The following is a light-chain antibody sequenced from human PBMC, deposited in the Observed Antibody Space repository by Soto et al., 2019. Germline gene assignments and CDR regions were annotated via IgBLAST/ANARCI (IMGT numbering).Light chain of an antibody. J-gene: IGKJ1*01. CDR2: DAS. CDR3: QQRSNWPPWT. CDR1: QSVSSY. Sequence: ESVLTQSPDTLSLSPGEIATLSCRASQSVSSYLAWYQQKPGQAPRLLIYDASNRATGIPARFSGSGSGTDFTLTIRSLEPEDFAVYYCQQRSNWPPWTFGQGTKVEIK. V-gene: IGKV3-11*01.